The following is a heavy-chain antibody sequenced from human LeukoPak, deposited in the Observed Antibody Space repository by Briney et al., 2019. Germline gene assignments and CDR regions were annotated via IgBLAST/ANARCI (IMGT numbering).Heavy chain of an antibody. D-gene: IGHD6-6*01. CDR2: IYYSGST. CDR3: ARGYSSSFYGAFDI. CDR1: GGSISSYY. J-gene: IGHJ3*02. V-gene: IGHV4-59*01. Sequence: SETLSLTCTVSGGSISSYYWSWIRQPPGKGLEWIGYIYYSGSTNYNPSLKSRVTISVDTSKNQFSLKLSSVTAADTAVYYCARGYSSSFYGAFDIWGQGTMVTVSS.